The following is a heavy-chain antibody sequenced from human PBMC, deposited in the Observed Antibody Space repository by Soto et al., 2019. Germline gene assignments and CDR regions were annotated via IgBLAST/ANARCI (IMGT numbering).Heavy chain of an antibody. J-gene: IGHJ6*02. CDR3: ASAKRKMVRGVITHYYYYYGMDV. CDR2: IWYDGSNK. D-gene: IGHD3-10*01. Sequence: GGSLRLSCAASGFTFSRYGMHWVRQAPGKGLEWVAVIWYDGSNKYYADSVKGRFTISRDNSKNTLYLQMNSLRAEDTAVYYCASAKRKMVRGVITHYYYYYGMDVWGQGTTVTVSS. CDR1: GFTFSRYG. V-gene: IGHV3-33*01.